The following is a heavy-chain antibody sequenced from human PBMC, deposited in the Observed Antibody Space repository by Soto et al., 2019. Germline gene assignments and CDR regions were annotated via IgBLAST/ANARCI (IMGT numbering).Heavy chain of an antibody. CDR1: GFTFSTYN. CDR3: ARDRAYGDYEVTEFDP. D-gene: IGHD4-17*01. CDR2: ISSSSRYI. J-gene: IGHJ5*02. V-gene: IGHV3-21*01. Sequence: EVQLVESGGGLVKPGGSLRLSCAASGFTFSTYNMNWVRQAPGKGLEWVSSISSSSRYIYYGDSVKGRFTISRDNAKNSLYLQMTSLRVEDTAVYYCARDRAYGDYEVTEFDPWGQGTLVIVSS.